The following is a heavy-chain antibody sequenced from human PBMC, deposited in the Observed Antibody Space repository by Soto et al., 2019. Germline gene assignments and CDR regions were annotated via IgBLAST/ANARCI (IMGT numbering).Heavy chain of an antibody. CDR1: GFTFSSYG. D-gene: IGHD1-26*01. CDR2: ISYDGSNK. J-gene: IGHJ6*02. V-gene: IGHV3-30*18. Sequence: SLGLSFAASGFTFSSYGMHWVRQAPGKGLEWVAVISYDGSNKYYADSVKGRFTISRDNSKNALYLQMNSLRAGDTAVYYCAKDVVVGATTGLGDYYYYYGMDVWGQATTVTVSS. CDR3: AKDVVVGATTGLGDYYYYYGMDV.